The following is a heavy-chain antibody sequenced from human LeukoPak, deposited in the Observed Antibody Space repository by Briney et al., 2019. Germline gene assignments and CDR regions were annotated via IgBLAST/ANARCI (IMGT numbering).Heavy chain of an antibody. CDR3: ARHGAVYYFDY. CDR1: GVSISSYY. D-gene: IGHD1-26*01. CDR2: LYYSGNT. J-gene: IGHJ4*02. V-gene: IGHV4-59*08. Sequence: SGTLCLTCTASGVSISSYYWSWVRQPPGKGLEWIWYLYYSGNTNYKPSLKSRVTISVDTSKNQFSLKLSSVTAADTAVYYCARHGAVYYFDYWGKGTLVTVFS.